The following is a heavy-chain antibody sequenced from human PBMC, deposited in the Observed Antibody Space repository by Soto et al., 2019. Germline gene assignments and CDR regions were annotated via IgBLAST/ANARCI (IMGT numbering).Heavy chain of an antibody. Sequence: SQTLSLTCAISGDSVSSNSAAWNWIRQSPSRGLEWLGRTYYRSKWYNDYAVSVKSRITINPDTSKNQFSLQLNSVTPEDTAVYYCARAPYCSGGSCYRTYYYYGMDVWGQGTTVTVSS. V-gene: IGHV6-1*01. CDR2: TYYRSKWYN. D-gene: IGHD2-15*01. CDR3: ARAPYCSGGSCYRTYYYYGMDV. J-gene: IGHJ6*02. CDR1: GDSVSSNSAA.